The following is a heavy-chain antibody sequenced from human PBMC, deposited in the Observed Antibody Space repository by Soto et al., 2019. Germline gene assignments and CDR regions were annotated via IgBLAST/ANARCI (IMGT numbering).Heavy chain of an antibody. D-gene: IGHD2-8*01. CDR2: VNPNSGGT. Sequence: SVKVSCKASGYTLTGYYMHWVRQAPGQGLEWMGWVNPNSGGTNYAQKFQGRVTMTRDTSISTAYMELSRLRSDDTAVYYCARDCTNGVCYRLDYWGQGTLVTGSS. J-gene: IGHJ4*02. V-gene: IGHV1-2*02. CDR3: ARDCTNGVCYRLDY. CDR1: GYTLTGYY.